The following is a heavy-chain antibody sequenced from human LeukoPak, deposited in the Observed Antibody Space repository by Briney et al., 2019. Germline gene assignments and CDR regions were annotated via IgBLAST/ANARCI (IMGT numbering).Heavy chain of an antibody. CDR2: IIPIFGTA. CDR1: GGTFSSYA. CDR3: AREDYCSGGSCYFRWQDAFDI. J-gene: IGHJ3*02. V-gene: IGHV1-69*05. Sequence: ASVKVSCKASGGTFSSYAISWVRQAPGQGLEWKGRIIPIFGTANYAQKFQGRVTITTDESTSTAYMELSSLRSEDTAVYYCAREDYCSGGSCYFRWQDAFDIWGQGTMDTVSS. D-gene: IGHD2-15*01.